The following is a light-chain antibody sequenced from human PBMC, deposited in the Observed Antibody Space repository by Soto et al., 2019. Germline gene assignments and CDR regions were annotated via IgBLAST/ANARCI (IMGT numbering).Light chain of an antibody. CDR1: SSDVGGYNY. J-gene: IGLJ1*01. V-gene: IGLV2-14*01. Sequence: QSALTQPASVSGSPGQSITISCTGTSSDVGGYNYVSWYQQHPGKAPKLMIYEVSNRPSGVSNRFSGSKSGNTASLTISGLQAEDEADYYCRSYTSSSTYVFGTGIKVTVL. CDR3: RSYTSSSTYV. CDR2: EVS.